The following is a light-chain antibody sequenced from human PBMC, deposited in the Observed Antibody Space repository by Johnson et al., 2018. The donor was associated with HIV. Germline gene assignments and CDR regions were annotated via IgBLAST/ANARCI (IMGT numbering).Light chain of an antibody. CDR2: ENN. V-gene: IGLV1-51*02. Sequence: QPVLTQPPSVSAAPGQKVTISCSGSSSNIGNNYVSWYQQLPGTAPKLLIHENNKRPSGIPDRCSGSNAGTSATLGITGLQTGDEADYYCGTWAISLGAYVFGTGTQVTVL. J-gene: IGLJ1*01. CDR3: GTWAISLGAYV. CDR1: SSNIGNNY.